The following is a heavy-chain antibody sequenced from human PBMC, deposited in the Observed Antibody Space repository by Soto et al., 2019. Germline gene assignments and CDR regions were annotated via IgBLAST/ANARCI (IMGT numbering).Heavy chain of an antibody. Sequence: SVKVSCKASGGSFSSYTISWVRQAPGQGLEWMGGIIPISGTAHYAQKFQGRVTITADESTSTAYMELSSLKSEDTAMYYCASRGVYRGSSSYFAHWGQ. CDR3: ASRGVYRGSSSYFAH. D-gene: IGHD3-16*01. CDR1: GGSFSSYT. V-gene: IGHV1-69*13. J-gene: IGHJ4*01. CDR2: IIPISGTA.